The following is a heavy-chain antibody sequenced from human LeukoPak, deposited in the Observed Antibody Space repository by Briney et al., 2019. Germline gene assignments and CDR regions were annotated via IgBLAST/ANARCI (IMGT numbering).Heavy chain of an antibody. CDR2: ISYDGSNK. CDR3: AKDLWELYYYDSSGNSPGDY. V-gene: IGHV3-30*18. CDR1: GFTFSSYG. D-gene: IGHD3-22*01. Sequence: GGSLRLSCAASGFTFSSYGMHWVRQAPGKGLEWVAVISYDGSNKYYADSVKGRFTISRDNSKNTLYLQMNSLRAEDTAVYYCAKDLWELYYYDSSGNSPGDYWGQGTLVTVSS. J-gene: IGHJ4*02.